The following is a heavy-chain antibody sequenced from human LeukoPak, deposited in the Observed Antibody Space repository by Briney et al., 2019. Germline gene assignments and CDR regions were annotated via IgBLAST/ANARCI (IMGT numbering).Heavy chain of an antibody. CDR2: IYHSGST. V-gene: IGHV4-30-2*01. CDR3: ASGSYSRDFDY. CDR1: GGSISSGGYY. D-gene: IGHD1-26*01. Sequence: SQTLSLTCTVSGGSISSGGYYWSWIRQPPGKGLEWIGYIYHSGSTYYNPSLKSRVTISVDRSKNQFSLKLSSVTAADTAVYYCASGSYSRDFDYWGQGTLVTVSS. J-gene: IGHJ4*02.